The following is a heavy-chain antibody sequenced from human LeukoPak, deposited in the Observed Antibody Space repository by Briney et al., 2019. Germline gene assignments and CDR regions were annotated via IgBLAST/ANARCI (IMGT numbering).Heavy chain of an antibody. V-gene: IGHV6-1*01. CDR2: TYYRSKWYN. Sequence: SQTLSLTCAISGDSVSSNSAAWNWIRQSPSRGLEWLGRTYYRSKWYNDYAVSVKSRITINPDTSKNQFSLQLNSVTPEDTAVYYCAREIVVVPAASPNWFDPWGQGTLVTVSS. D-gene: IGHD2-2*01. J-gene: IGHJ5*02. CDR3: AREIVVVPAASPNWFDP. CDR1: GDSVSSNSAA.